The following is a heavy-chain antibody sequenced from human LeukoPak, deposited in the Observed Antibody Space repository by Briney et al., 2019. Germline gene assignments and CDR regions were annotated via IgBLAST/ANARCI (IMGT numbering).Heavy chain of an antibody. CDR3: ARDNDSRDPPYLGY. Sequence: SVKVSCKASGGTFSSYAISWVRQAPGQGLEWMGGIIPIFGTANYAQKFRGRVTITADKSTRTAYMELSSLRSEDTAVYYCARDNDSRDPPYLGYWGQGNLVTVS. CDR1: GGTFSSYA. D-gene: IGHD3-16*01. J-gene: IGHJ4*02. CDR2: IIPIFGTA. V-gene: IGHV1-69*06.